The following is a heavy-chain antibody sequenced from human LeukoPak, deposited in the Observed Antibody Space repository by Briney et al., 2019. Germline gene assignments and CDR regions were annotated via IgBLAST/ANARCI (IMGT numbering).Heavy chain of an antibody. CDR3: ATVPTGGTRWFI. D-gene: IGHD2-8*02. CDR2: ISAYNGNT. V-gene: IGHV1-18*01. CDR1: GYTFTSYG. Sequence: GALVKVSCKASGYTFTSYGISWVRQAPGQGLEWMGWISAYNGNTNYAQKLQGRVTMTTDTSTSTAYMELRSLRSDDTAVYYCATVPTGGTRWFIWGQGTMVTVSS. J-gene: IGHJ3*02.